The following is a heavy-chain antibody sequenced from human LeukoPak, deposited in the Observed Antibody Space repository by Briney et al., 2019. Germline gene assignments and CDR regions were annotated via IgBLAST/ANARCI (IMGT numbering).Heavy chain of an antibody. CDR3: AKLGGSYRFDY. V-gene: IGHV3-23*01. J-gene: IGHJ4*02. CDR2: ISGSGGST. CDR1: GFSLSSYA. Sequence: GGSLRLSCAASGFSLSSYAMSWVRQAPGKGLEWVSAISGSGGSTYYADSVKGRFTISRDNSKNTLYLQMNSLRAEDTAVYYCAKLGGSYRFDYWGQGTLVTVSS. D-gene: IGHD1-26*01.